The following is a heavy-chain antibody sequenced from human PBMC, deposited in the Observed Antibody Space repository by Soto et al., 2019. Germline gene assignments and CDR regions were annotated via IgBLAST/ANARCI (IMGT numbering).Heavy chain of an antibody. Sequence: QVQLVESGGGVVQPGRSLRLSCAASGFTFSTYGMHWVRQAPGKGLEWVAVISYDGTNRNHADSVKGRFTISRDNSKNTLHLQMSSLRAEDTAVYYCAKAQSGYDHYAMDVWGQGTAVTVSS. D-gene: IGHD3-3*01. J-gene: IGHJ6*02. CDR3: AKAQSGYDHYAMDV. CDR2: ISYDGTNR. V-gene: IGHV3-30*18. CDR1: GFTFSTYG.